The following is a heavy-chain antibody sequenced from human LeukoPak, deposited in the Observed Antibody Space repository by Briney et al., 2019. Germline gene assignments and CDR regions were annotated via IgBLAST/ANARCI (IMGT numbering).Heavy chain of an antibody. V-gene: IGHV5-51*01. CDR3: ARRYYDILTGYYSDDY. CDR1: GYSFTSYW. D-gene: IGHD3-9*01. J-gene: IGHJ4*02. Sequence: GESLKISCKGSGYSFTSYWIGWVRQMPGKGLEWMGIIYPSDSDTRYSPSFQGQVTISADKSISTAYLQWSSLKASDTAMYYCARRYYDILTGYYSDDYWGRGTLVTVSS. CDR2: IYPSDSDT.